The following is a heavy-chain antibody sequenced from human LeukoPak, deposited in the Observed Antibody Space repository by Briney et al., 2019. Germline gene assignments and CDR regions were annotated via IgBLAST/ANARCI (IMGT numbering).Heavy chain of an antibody. CDR2: INPNSGGS. CDR3: AREYYDSSAYNQEAIDY. CDR1: GYTFTDYY. J-gene: IGHJ4*02. D-gene: IGHD3-22*01. Sequence: ASVKVSCKASGYTFTDYYMHWVRQAPGQGLEWLGWINPNSGGSNYAQKFQGRVTMTRDTSISTAYMELSRLRSDDTAVYYCAREYYDSSAYNQEAIDYWGQGTLVTVSS. V-gene: IGHV1-2*02.